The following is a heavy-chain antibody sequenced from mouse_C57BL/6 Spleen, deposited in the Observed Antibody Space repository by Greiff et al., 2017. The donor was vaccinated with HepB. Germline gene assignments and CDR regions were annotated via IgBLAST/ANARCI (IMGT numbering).Heavy chain of an antibody. Sequence: QVQLKESGAELARPGASVKLSCKASGYTFTSYGISWVKQRTGQGLEWIGEIYPRSGNTYYNEKFKGKATLTADKSSSTAYMELRSLTSEDSAVYFCARVGITTVVDHYFDYWGQGTTLTVSS. J-gene: IGHJ2*01. CDR3: ARVGITTVVDHYFDY. V-gene: IGHV1-81*01. D-gene: IGHD1-1*01. CDR2: IYPRSGNT. CDR1: GYTFTSYG.